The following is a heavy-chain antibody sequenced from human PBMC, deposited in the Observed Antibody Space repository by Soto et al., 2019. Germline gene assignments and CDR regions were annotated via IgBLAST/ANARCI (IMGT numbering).Heavy chain of an antibody. J-gene: IGHJ6*02. CDR2: IIPIVGPG. CDR3: ARVVILVPTASTHYYYHMDV. CDR1: GGTFSNYA. V-gene: IGHV1-69*01. Sequence: QVQLVQSGAEVRKPGSSVTVSCKASGGTFSNYAISWVRQAPGQGLEWMGGIIPIVGPGSYAQKFQGRVTITADEPTTTAYMELSSLRFEDTDVYYCARVVILVPTASTHYYYHMDVWGPGTKVTVSS. D-gene: IGHD2-21*01.